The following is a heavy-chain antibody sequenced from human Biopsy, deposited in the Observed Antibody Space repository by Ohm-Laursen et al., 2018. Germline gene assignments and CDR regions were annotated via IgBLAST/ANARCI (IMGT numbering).Heavy chain of an antibody. CDR3: ARQFMSGHTNAGGY. Sequence: GESLKISCKFSGYSYTNYWIGWVRQMPGKGLEWMGLVYPDDSNSRYSPSFQGHVTIPADKATSTAYLQWNSLTASDTAVYYCARQFMSGHTNAGGYWGQGTLVTVSS. V-gene: IGHV5-51*01. CDR2: VYPDDSNS. CDR1: GYSYTNYW. D-gene: IGHD2-2*01. J-gene: IGHJ4*02.